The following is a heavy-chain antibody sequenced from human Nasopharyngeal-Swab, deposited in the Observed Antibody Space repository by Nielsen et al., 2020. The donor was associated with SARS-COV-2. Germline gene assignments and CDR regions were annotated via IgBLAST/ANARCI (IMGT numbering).Heavy chain of an antibody. D-gene: IGHD3-10*01. CDR2: IYSGGST. V-gene: IGHV3-53*01. CDR1: GLTVSSNY. Sequence: GESLKISCAASGLTVSSNYMSWVRQAPGKGLEWVSVIYSGGSTYYADSVKGRFTISRDNSKNTLYVQMNSLRAEDTAVYYCARGPYGSGIDAFDIWGQGTLVTVSS. J-gene: IGHJ3*02. CDR3: ARGPYGSGIDAFDI.